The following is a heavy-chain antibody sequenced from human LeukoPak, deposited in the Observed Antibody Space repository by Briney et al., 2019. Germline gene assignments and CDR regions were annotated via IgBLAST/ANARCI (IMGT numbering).Heavy chain of an antibody. CDR2: INTDGGST. CDR1: GFTFSSYW. Sequence: GGSLRLSCAASGFTFSSYWMHWVREAPGKGLVWVSRINTDGGSTSYAVSVKGRFTISRDNAKNTLYLQMDSLRAEDTAVYYCARATSGWYYFDYWGRGTLVTVSS. D-gene: IGHD6-19*01. CDR3: ARATSGWYYFDY. J-gene: IGHJ4*02. V-gene: IGHV3-74*01.